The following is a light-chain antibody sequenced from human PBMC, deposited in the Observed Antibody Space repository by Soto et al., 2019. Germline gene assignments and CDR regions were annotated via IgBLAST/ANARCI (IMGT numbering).Light chain of an antibody. CDR2: DPS. CDR1: QSVRTS. CDR3: QQRSNWPGT. V-gene: IGKV3-11*01. J-gene: IGKJ1*01. Sequence: EIVLTQSPATLSLSPGERATLSCRASQSVRTSLAWYQQQPGQAPRRLIYDPSNKATGIPARFSGSGSGTDFTLTISSLDPKDFAVDYCQQRSNWPGTFGQGTKVEIK.